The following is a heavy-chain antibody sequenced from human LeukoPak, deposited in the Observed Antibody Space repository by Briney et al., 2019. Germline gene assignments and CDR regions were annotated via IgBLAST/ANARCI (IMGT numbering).Heavy chain of an antibody. D-gene: IGHD2-2*01. V-gene: IGHV3-30*02. CDR1: GFTFSSYG. J-gene: IGHJ4*02. Sequence: PGGSLRLSCAASGFTFSSYGRHWVRQAPGKGLEWVAFIRYDGSNKYYADSVKGRFTISRDNSKNTLYLQMNSLRAEDTAVYYCAKGRGVVPAAIHDFWGQGTLVTVSS. CDR2: IRYDGSNK. CDR3: AKGRGVVPAAIHDF.